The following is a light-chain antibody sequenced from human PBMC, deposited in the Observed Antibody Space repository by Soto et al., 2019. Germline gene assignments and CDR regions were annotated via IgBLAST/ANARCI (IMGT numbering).Light chain of an antibody. CDR3: QPSYSTPWT. CDR1: QSISSD. V-gene: IGKV1-39*01. Sequence: DIQMTQSPSSLSASVGDRVTITCRASQSISSDLNWYQQKQGKAPKLLIYAASSLQSGVPSRFSGSGSGTDFTLTISRLQPEDFATYYCQPSYSTPWTFGQGTKVEIK. J-gene: IGKJ1*01. CDR2: AAS.